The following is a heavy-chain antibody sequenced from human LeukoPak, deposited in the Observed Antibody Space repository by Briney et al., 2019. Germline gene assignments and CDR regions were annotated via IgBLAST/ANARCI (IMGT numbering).Heavy chain of an antibody. D-gene: IGHD3-10*02. Sequence: GGSLRLSCGASGFTFSTYWMNWVRQAPGKGLEWVANIKQDGSEKYYVDSVKGRFTISRDNAKNSLYLQMNSLRAEDTAVYYCAELGITMIGGVWGKGTTVTISS. V-gene: IGHV3-7*01. CDR3: AELGITMIGGV. J-gene: IGHJ6*04. CDR1: GFTFSTYW. CDR2: IKQDGSEK.